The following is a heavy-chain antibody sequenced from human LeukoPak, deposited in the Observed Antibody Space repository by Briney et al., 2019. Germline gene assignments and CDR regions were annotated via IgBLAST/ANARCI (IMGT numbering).Heavy chain of an antibody. V-gene: IGHV3-20*04. CDR1: GFTFDDYG. CDR2: INWNGGST. D-gene: IGHD2-2*01. Sequence: PGGSLRLSCAASGFTFDDYGMSWVRQAPGKGLEWVSGINWNGGSTGYADSVKGRFTISRDSAKNSLYLQMNSLRVEDTAVYYCARGGAPYCTSTSCYEDWFDPWGQGTLVTVSS. CDR3: ARGGAPYCTSTSCYEDWFDP. J-gene: IGHJ5*02.